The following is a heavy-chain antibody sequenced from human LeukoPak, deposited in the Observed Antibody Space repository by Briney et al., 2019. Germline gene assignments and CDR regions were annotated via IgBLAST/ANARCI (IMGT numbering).Heavy chain of an antibody. CDR3: ARTNYYDSSGYFLGY. J-gene: IGHJ4*02. CDR2: INPSSGGT. D-gene: IGHD3-22*01. V-gene: IGHV1-2*02. Sequence: ASLKVSCKASGYSFTGYYVHWVRKAPGQGLEWMGWINPSSGGTNYAQNLQGRVTMTSDTSISTAYMELRSLRSDDAAVYYCARTNYYDSSGYFLGYWGQGTLVSVSS. CDR1: GYSFTGYY.